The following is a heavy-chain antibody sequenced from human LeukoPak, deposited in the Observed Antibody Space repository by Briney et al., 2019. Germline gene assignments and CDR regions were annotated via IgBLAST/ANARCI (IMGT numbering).Heavy chain of an antibody. D-gene: IGHD5-18*01. CDR2: ISSDGRNT. CDR3: AKPVSVDTAMVPRDY. Sequence: PGRSLRLSCAASGFTFSSYGMHWVRQAPGKGLEWVAVISSDGRNTYYADSVKGRFTISRDNSKNTLYLQMNSLRGEDTAVYYCAKPVSVDTAMVPRDYWGQGTLVTVSS. J-gene: IGHJ4*02. CDR1: GFTFSSYG. V-gene: IGHV3-30*18.